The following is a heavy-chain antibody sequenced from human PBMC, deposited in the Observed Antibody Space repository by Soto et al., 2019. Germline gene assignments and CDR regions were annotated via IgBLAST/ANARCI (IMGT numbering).Heavy chain of an antibody. CDR1: GGSISSSSYY. Sequence: SETLSLTCTVSGGSISSSSYYWGWIRQAPGKRLEWIGRIYYSGSTYYNKSLKSRITISVDTSKNQFSLKLSSVSAADAAVYYKDRNDYWGQGTLVTVSS. CDR3: DRNDY. V-gene: IGHV4-39*01. J-gene: IGHJ4*02. CDR2: IYYSGST.